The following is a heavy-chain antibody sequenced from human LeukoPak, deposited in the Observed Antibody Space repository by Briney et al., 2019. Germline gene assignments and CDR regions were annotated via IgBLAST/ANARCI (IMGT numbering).Heavy chain of an antibody. CDR3: ARYDPDSDAFDI. Sequence: SETLSLTCTVSGGSISSYYWSWIRQPPGKGLEWIGYIYYSGSTNYNPSLKSRVTISVDTSKNQFPLKLSSVTAADTAVYYCARYDPDSDAFDIWGQGTMVTVSS. CDR2: IYYSGST. J-gene: IGHJ3*02. D-gene: IGHD2-21*02. V-gene: IGHV4-59*01. CDR1: GGSISSYY.